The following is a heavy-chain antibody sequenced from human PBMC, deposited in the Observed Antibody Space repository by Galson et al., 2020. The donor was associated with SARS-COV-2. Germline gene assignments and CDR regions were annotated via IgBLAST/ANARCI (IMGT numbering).Heavy chain of an antibody. CDR1: GDSISSGGYY. J-gene: IGHJ3*01. Sequence: SETLSLTCAVSGDSISSGGYYWTWFRQHPGKGLEWIGYIYNSGTTAYDPSLKSRVTISVDTSKNQFSLSLSSVTAADTAVYYCAGARALPGAFGVWGRGTMVIVSS. CDR2: IYNSGTT. V-gene: IGHV4-31*11. CDR3: AGARALPGAFGV.